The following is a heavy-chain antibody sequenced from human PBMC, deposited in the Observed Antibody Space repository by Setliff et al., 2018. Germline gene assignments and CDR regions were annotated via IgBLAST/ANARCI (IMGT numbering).Heavy chain of an antibody. D-gene: IGHD2-15*01. Sequence: SVKVSCKASGDSLNNYAISRVRQAPGQGLEWMGGIIAMIGTPAYAQKFQDRVTITTDESTSTAYMELDSLRSEDTAVYYCARSRAVLGIVYLDPWGQGTLVTVSS. CDR1: GDSLNNYA. V-gene: IGHV1-69*05. J-gene: IGHJ5*02. CDR3: ARSRAVLGIVYLDP. CDR2: IIAMIGTP.